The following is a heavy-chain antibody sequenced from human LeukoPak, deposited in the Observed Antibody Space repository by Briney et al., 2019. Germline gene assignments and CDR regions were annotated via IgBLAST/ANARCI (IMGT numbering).Heavy chain of an antibody. V-gene: IGHV3-7*04. D-gene: IGHD1-1*01. CDR1: GFTFSNFW. CDR2: IKPDGSEK. CDR3: ARKMKTGDRVGTFDI. J-gene: IGHJ3*02. Sequence: GGSLRLSCAVSGFTFSNFWMTWVRQAPGKGLEWVANIKPDGSEKYYVDSVKGRFTISRDNAKNSLYLQMNSLTAEDTAVYYCARKMKTGDRVGTFDIWGQGTMVTVSS.